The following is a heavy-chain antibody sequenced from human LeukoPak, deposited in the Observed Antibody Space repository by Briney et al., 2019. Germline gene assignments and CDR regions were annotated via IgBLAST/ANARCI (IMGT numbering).Heavy chain of an antibody. V-gene: IGHV3-23*01. CDR1: GFTFGSYA. J-gene: IGHJ5*02. CDR3: AKGVAARQVNCFDP. CDR2: ISGSAGST. Sequence: GGSLRLSCAASGFTFGSYAMTWVRQAPGKGLEWVSAISGSAGSTYYADSVKGRFTISRDNSKNTLYLQMNSLRAEDTAVYYCAKGVAARQVNCFDPWGQGTLVTVSS. D-gene: IGHD6-6*01.